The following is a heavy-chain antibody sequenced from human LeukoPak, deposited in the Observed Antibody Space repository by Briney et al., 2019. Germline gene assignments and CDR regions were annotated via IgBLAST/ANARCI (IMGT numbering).Heavy chain of an antibody. J-gene: IGHJ4*02. CDR1: GYSISSGYH. CDR2: IYHSGST. V-gene: IGHV4-38-2*02. CDR3: ARGDRNWNYYDY. Sequence: SETLSLTCTVSGYSISSGYHWGWIRQPPGKGPEWIGNIYHSGSTCYNPSFKSRVTISVDTSKNQFSLKLSSVTAADTAVYYCARGDRNWNYYDYWGQGTLVTVSS. D-gene: IGHD1-1*01.